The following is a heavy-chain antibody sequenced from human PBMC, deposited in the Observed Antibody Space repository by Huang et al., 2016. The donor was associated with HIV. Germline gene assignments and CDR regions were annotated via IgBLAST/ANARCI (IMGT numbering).Heavy chain of an antibody. CDR3: AHGDSTSCPNRYFDL. D-gene: IGHD2-2*01. Sequence: QMTLKESGPTLVKPTQTLTLTCTFSGFSRSTSGVGVGCIRQPPGKAMEWLALIYWDVDKRNNASVKSRRAITKDASKKQTVQTMTNMDPVDTATYYCAHGDSTSCPNRYFDLWGRGTLVTVSS. CDR2: IYWDVDK. V-gene: IGHV2-5*02. CDR1: GFSRSTSGVG. J-gene: IGHJ2*01.